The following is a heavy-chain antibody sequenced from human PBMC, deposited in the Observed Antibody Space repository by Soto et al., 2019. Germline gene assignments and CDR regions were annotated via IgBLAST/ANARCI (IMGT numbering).Heavy chain of an antibody. CDR3: ARDSERYCSGGSCYFPRFDY. CDR1: GGTFSSYA. CDR2: IIPIFGTA. J-gene: IGHJ4*02. Sequence: QVQLVQSGAEVKKPGSSVKVSCKASGGTFSSYAISWVRQAPGQGLEWMGGIIPIFGTANYAQKFHGRVTITADESTSTAYMELSSLRSEDTAVYYCARDSERYCSGGSCYFPRFDYWGQGTLVTVSS. V-gene: IGHV1-69*01. D-gene: IGHD2-15*01.